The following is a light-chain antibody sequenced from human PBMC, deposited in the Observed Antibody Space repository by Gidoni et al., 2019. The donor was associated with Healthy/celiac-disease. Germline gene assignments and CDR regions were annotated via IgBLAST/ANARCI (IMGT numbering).Light chain of an antibody. J-gene: IGKJ5*01. CDR3: QQYGSSPLT. Sequence: IVLTQSPGTLSLSPGERATLSCRASQSVSSSYLAWYQQKPGQAPRLLIYGASSGSGTEFTLTISRLETENFAVYYWQQYGSSPLTFGQGTRLEIK. V-gene: IGKV3-20*01. CDR1: QSVSSSY. CDR2: GAS.